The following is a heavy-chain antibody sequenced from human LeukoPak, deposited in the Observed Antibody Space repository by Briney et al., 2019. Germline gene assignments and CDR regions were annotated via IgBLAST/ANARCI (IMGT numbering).Heavy chain of an antibody. CDR2: SRNKANGYTT. D-gene: IGHD3-22*01. Sequence: GGSLRLSCAASAFSFSDHHMDWVRQAPGKGLEWVGRSRNKANGYTTEYAASVKGRFTISRDNAKNSLYLQMNSLRDEDTAVYYCVRESYVTMIIGDYWGQGTLVTVSS. V-gene: IGHV3-72*01. CDR1: AFSFSDHH. CDR3: VRESYVTMIIGDY. J-gene: IGHJ4*02.